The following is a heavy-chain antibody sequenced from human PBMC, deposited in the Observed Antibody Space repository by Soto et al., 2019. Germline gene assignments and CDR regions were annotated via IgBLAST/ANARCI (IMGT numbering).Heavy chain of an antibody. Sequence: QVQLVQSGAEVKKPGSSVKVSCKASGGTFRTSAISWVRQAPGQGLEWVGGIMPVFRRPKYAQNFQGRVTLSAHXSXXXAXXELSSLRSDDTAVYYCARDKDRPQSGGNYYYILDVWGQGTAVTVSS. CDR1: GGTFRTSA. V-gene: IGHV1-69*12. J-gene: IGHJ6*02. CDR2: IMPVFRRP. CDR3: ARDKDRPQSGGNYYYILDV.